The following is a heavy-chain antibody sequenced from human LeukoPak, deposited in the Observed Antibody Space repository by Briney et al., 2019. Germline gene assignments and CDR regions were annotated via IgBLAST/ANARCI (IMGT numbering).Heavy chain of an antibody. Sequence: GGSLRLSCAASGFTFSSYSMNWVRQARGKGLEWVSSISSSSSYIYYADSVKGRFTISRDNAKNSLYLQMTSLRAEDTAVYYCARGPFGYRSSSYYWGQGTLVTVSS. CDR3: ARGPFGYRSSSYY. D-gene: IGHD6-6*01. CDR2: ISSSSSYI. J-gene: IGHJ4*02. CDR1: GFTFSSYS. V-gene: IGHV3-21*01.